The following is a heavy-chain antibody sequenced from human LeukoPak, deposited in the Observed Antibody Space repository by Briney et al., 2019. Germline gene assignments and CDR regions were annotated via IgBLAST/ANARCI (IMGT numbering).Heavy chain of an antibody. D-gene: IGHD2-2*01. V-gene: IGHV4-4*07. CDR1: GDSINSYY. CDR3: AREVEDPGIVVVPAANWFDP. CDR2: IYTRGSN. Sequence: SETLTLTCTVSGDSINSYYWSGLRQPAGKGGEWIRRIYTRGSNNYNRSLKRRVTISVDTSKKQFSLKLSSATAAHTAMYYCAREVEDPGIVVVPAANWFDPWGQGTLVTVSS. J-gene: IGHJ5*02.